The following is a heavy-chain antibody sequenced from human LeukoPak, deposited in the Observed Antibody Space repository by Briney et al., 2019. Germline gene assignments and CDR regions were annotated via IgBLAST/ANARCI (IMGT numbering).Heavy chain of an antibody. V-gene: IGHV4-39*01. D-gene: IGHD3-10*01. J-gene: IGHJ4*02. Sequence: PSETLSLTCTVSGGSISSSSYYWGWIRQPPGKGLEWTGSIYYSGSTYYNPSLKSRVTISVDTSKNQFSLKLSSVTAADTAVYYCARYYYGSGSYYEPPQKWGQGTLVTVSS. CDR3: ARYYYGSGSYYEPPQK. CDR2: IYYSGST. CDR1: GGSISSSSYY.